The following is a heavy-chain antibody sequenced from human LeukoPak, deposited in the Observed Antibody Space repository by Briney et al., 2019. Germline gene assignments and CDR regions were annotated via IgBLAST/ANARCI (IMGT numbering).Heavy chain of an antibody. V-gene: IGHV3-21*01. CDR1: GFSFSASA. CDR2: ISSSSSYI. J-gene: IGHJ4*02. Sequence: GSLRLSCTASGFSFSASAMHWVRQAPGKGLEWVSSISSSSSYIYYADSVKGRFTISRDNAKNSLYLQMNSLRAEDTAVYYCAREAYCGGDCYSIDYWGQGTLVTVSS. D-gene: IGHD2-21*02. CDR3: AREAYCGGDCYSIDY.